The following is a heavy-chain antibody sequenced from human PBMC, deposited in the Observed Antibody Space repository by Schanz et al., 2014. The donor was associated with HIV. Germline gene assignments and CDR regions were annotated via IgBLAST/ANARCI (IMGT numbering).Heavy chain of an antibody. J-gene: IGHJ4*02. D-gene: IGHD6-13*01. V-gene: IGHV3-30*18. CDR2: ISHDGGTE. CDR1: GFIFSNYG. Sequence: VQLVESGGGLAKPGGSLRLSCAASGFIFSNYGMHWVRQAPGKGLEWVAVISHDGGTENYGDFVKGRFTISRDNSRNTLYLQMYSLRGEDSAVYYCAKVGRIYSTTWIDHWGQGTLVTVSS. CDR3: AKVGRIYSTTWIDH.